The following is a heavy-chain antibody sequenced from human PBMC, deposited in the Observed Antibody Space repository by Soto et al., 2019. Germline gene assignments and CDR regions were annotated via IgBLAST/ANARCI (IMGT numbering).Heavy chain of an antibody. CDR2: IYHSGST. Sequence: KSSETLSLTCSVSGDSISKTTSYWGWTRQPPGKGLEWIGTIYHSGSTYYNPSLMSRVTLSIDKSKNQFSLKLNSVTAADTAVYYCARRVSSCSGTSCNGWFDPWGQGTLVTVSS. D-gene: IGHD2-2*01. CDR1: GDSISKTTSY. V-gene: IGHV4-39*01. J-gene: IGHJ5*02. CDR3: ARRVSSCSGTSCNGWFDP.